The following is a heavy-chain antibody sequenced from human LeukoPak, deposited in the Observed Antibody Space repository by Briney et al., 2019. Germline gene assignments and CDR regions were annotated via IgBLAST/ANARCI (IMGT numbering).Heavy chain of an antibody. CDR1: GFTFSSYS. CDR3: ATPGSGTFYSVPNFDY. Sequence: GGSLRLSCAASGFTFSSYSMNWVRQAPGKGLEWVSSISSSSSYIYYADSVKGRFTISRDNSKNMLYLQMNSLTTEDTAVYYCATPGSGTFYSVPNFDYWGQGTLVTVSS. CDR2: ISSSSSYI. V-gene: IGHV3-21*01. J-gene: IGHJ4*02. D-gene: IGHD3-10*01.